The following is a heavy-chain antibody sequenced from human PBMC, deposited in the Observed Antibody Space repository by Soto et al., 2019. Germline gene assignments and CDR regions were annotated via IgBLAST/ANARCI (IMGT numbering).Heavy chain of an antibody. CDR1: GGSFSGYY. J-gene: IGHJ4*02. V-gene: IGHV4-34*01. CDR3: ARAPGCTNGVCYQFDY. D-gene: IGHD2-8*01. Sequence: SETLSLTCAVYGGSFSGYYWSWIRQPPGKGLEWIGEINHSGSTNYNPSLKSRVTISVDTSKNQFSLKLSSVTAADTAVYYCARAPGCTNGVCYQFDYWGQGTLVTVSS. CDR2: INHSGST.